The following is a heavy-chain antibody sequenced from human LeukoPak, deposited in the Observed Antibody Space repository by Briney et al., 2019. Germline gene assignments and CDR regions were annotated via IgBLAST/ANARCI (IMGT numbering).Heavy chain of an antibody. D-gene: IGHD3-10*01. CDR1: GGSVSVGSYY. CDR2: IYYSAST. Sequence: PSQTLSLTCTVSGGSVSVGSYYRSWIRQPPGKGLEWIGHIYYSASTDYNPSLKSRVTISVDTSKNQFSLKLTSVTAADTAVYYCAREFRYYYGSGSYYILLDYWGQGTLVTVSS. V-gene: IGHV4-61*01. CDR3: AREFRYYYGSGSYYILLDY. J-gene: IGHJ4*02.